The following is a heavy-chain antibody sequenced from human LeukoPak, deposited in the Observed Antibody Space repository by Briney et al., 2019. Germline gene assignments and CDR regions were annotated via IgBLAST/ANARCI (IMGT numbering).Heavy chain of an antibody. CDR3: ARGRYRFDP. V-gene: IGHV4-34*01. D-gene: IGHD5-18*01. CDR2: INHTGRS. Sequence: SETLSLTCTVYPGSFSGYYWTWIRQPPGKGLEWVGEINHTGRSNYNSSLESRVTMSIDTSKNQFSLKLSSVTAADTAVYFCARGRYRFDPWGQGTLVTVSS. CDR1: PGSFSGYY. J-gene: IGHJ5*02.